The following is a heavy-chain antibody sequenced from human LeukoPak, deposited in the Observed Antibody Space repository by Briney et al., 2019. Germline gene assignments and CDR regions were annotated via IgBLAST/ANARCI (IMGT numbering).Heavy chain of an antibody. CDR1: GFTFSSYW. V-gene: IGHV3-74*01. D-gene: IGHD4-11*01. Sequence: GGSLRLSCAASGFTFSSYWMHWVRQAPGKGLVWVSRINSDGSSTSYADSVKGRFTISGDNAKNTLYLQMNSLRAEDTAVYYCARGPRDYSNYYYYGMDVWGQGTTVTVSS. CDR3: ARGPRDYSNYYYYGMDV. J-gene: IGHJ6*02. CDR2: INSDGSST.